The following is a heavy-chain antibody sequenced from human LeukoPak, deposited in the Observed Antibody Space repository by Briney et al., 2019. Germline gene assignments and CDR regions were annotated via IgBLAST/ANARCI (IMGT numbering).Heavy chain of an antibody. V-gene: IGHV4-34*01. J-gene: IGHJ5*02. CDR1: GGSFSGYY. CDR2: INQSGST. D-gene: IGHD3-10*01. Sequence: SETLSLTCAVYGGSFSGYYWSWIRQPPGKGLEWIGEINQSGSTNHNPSLKSRVTISVDTSKNQFSLKLSSVTAADTAVYYCARVSITMVRGVTNWFDPWGQGTLVTVSS. CDR3: ARVSITMVRGVTNWFDP.